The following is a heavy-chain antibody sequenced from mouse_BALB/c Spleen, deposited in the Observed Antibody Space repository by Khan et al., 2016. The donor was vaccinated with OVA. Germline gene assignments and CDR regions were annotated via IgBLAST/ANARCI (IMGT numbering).Heavy chain of an antibody. D-gene: IGHD1-1*01. Sequence: EVELVESGPGLVKPSQSLSLTCTVTGYSITSGYAWSVIRPFAGNKLELVGYITYSGVTTYTPSLKRRISITRDTSNNQFFLQLNSVTTEDTATYSCARGSYYGYYFDYWGQGTTLTVSS. CDR3: ARGSYYGYYFDY. J-gene: IGHJ2*01. V-gene: IGHV3-2*02. CDR1: GYSITSGYA. CDR2: ITYSGVT.